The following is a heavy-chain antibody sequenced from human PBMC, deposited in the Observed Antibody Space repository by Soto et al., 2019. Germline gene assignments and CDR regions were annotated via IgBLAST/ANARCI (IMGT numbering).Heavy chain of an antibody. Sequence: QLVESGGGLVQPGGSLRLSCAASGFSVSRSYMTWVRQAPGKGLEWVSIIDLGGIAHYTDSVKGRFTISRDSSQNTLDLQMTSLRAEDTAVYFCARDPFSDYYYYGLDVWGQGTTVTVSS. CDR1: GFSVSRSY. V-gene: IGHV3-66*01. CDR3: ARDPFSDYYYYGLDV. D-gene: IGHD3-3*02. J-gene: IGHJ6*02. CDR2: IDLGGIA.